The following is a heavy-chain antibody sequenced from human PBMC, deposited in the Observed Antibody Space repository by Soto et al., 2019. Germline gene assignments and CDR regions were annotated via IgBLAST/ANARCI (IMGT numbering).Heavy chain of an antibody. CDR1: GYSFTSYW. V-gene: IGHV5-10-1*01. D-gene: IGHD1-26*01. Sequence: HGESLKISCKGSGYSFTSYWISWVRQMPGKGLEWMGRIDPSDSYTNYSPSFQGHVTISADKSISTAYLQWSSLKASDTAMYYCARLKSGSYSDYYYGMDVWGQGTTVTVSS. CDR3: ARLKSGSYSDYYYGMDV. CDR2: IDPSDSYT. J-gene: IGHJ6*02.